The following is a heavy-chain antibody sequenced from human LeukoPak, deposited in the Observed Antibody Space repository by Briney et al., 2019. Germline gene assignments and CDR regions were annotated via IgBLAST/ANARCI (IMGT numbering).Heavy chain of an antibody. CDR2: ISAYNGNT. Sequence: GASVRVSCKASGYTFTSYEINWVRQATGQGLEWMGWISAYNGNTNYAQKLQGRVTMTTDTSTSTAYMELRSLRSDDTAVYYCARARDYYGSELKSWFDPWGQGTLVTVSS. V-gene: IGHV1-18*01. CDR1: GYTFTSYE. D-gene: IGHD3-10*01. CDR3: ARARDYYGSELKSWFDP. J-gene: IGHJ5*02.